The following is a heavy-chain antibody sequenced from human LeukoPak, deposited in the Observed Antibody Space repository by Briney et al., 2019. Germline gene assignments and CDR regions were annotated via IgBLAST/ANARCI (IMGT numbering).Heavy chain of an antibody. Sequence: PGRSLRLSCAASGFTFSSYAMSWVRQAPGKGLEWVSAISGSGGSTYYADSVKGRFTISRDNSKNTLYLQLNSLGAEDTAVYYCTKERVTSDGEPFDSWGPGTLVTVSS. D-gene: IGHD2-2*01. J-gene: IGHJ4*02. CDR3: TKERVTSDGEPFDS. V-gene: IGHV3-23*01. CDR1: GFTFSSYA. CDR2: ISGSGGST.